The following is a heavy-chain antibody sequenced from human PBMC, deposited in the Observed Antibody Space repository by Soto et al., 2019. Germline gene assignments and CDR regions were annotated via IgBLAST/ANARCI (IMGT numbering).Heavy chain of an antibody. D-gene: IGHD3-22*01. Sequence: QVQLVQSGAEVKKPGSSVKVSCKASGGTFSSYAISWVRQAPGQGLEWMGGIIPIFGTANYAQKFQGRVTITADESTSTAYMELSSLRSEDTAVYYCARDTSYYYDSSGPLPDSWGQGTLVTVSS. CDR2: IIPIFGTA. CDR3: ARDTSYYYDSSGPLPDS. V-gene: IGHV1-69*12. CDR1: GGTFSSYA. J-gene: IGHJ4*02.